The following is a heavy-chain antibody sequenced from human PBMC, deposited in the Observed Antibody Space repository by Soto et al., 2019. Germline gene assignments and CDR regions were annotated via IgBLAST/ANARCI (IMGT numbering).Heavy chain of an antibody. CDR3: ASHTGTYYYGSGSLYGMDV. V-gene: IGHV1-46*01. CDR2: INPSGGST. J-gene: IGHJ6*02. Sequence: GDSVKVSCKASGYTFTSYYMHWVRQAPGQGLERMGIINPSGGSTSYAQKFQGRVTMTRDTSTSTVYMELSSLRSEDTAVYYFASHTGTYYYGSGSLYGMDVWGQGTTVTVSS. D-gene: IGHD3-10*01. CDR1: GYTFTSYY.